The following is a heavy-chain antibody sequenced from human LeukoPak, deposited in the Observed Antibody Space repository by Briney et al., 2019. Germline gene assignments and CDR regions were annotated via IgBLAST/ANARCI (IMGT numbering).Heavy chain of an antibody. Sequence: PSETLSLTCTVSGASISSYYWSWIRQPPGKGLEWIGDIYYSGSIKYNPSLKSRVTMSVDTSKNQFSLKLSSVTAADTAIYYCARENPGVYYNPLIDSGGQGPLVPVSS. CDR1: GASISSYY. CDR2: IYYSGSI. D-gene: IGHD3-22*01. J-gene: IGHJ4*02. CDR3: ARENPGVYYNPLIDS. V-gene: IGHV4-59*01.